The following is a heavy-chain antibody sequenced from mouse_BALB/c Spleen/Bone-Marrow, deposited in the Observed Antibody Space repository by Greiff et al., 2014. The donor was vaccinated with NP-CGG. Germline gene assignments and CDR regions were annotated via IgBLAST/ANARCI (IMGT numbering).Heavy chain of an antibody. V-gene: IGHV14-3*02. CDR3: AGLRPRFEFAY. CDR1: GFNIKDTY. CDR2: IDPANGNT. J-gene: IGHJ3*01. Sequence: EVKLEESGAELVKPGASVKLSCTAPGFNIKDTYMHWVKQRPEQGLEWIGRIDPANGNTKYDPKFQGKATITVDTSSNTAYLQLSSLTSEDTAVYYCAGLRPRFEFAYWGQGTLVTVSA. D-gene: IGHD2-4*01.